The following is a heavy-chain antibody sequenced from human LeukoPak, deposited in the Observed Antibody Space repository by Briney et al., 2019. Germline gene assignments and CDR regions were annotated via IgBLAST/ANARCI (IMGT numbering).Heavy chain of an antibody. CDR3: AKDSNQLSPHSIDAFDI. CDR1: GFTFSSYG. Sequence: GGSLRLSCAASGFTFSSYGMHWVRQAPGKGLEWVAVIWYGGSNKYYADSVKGRFTISRDNSKNTLYLQMNSLRAEDTAVYYCAKDSNQLSPHSIDAFDIWGQGTMVTVSS. D-gene: IGHD1-1*01. CDR2: IWYGGSNK. V-gene: IGHV3-30*02. J-gene: IGHJ3*02.